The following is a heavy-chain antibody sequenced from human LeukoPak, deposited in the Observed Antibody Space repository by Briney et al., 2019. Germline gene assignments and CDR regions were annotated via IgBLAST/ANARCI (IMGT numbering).Heavy chain of an antibody. D-gene: IGHD3-16*01. CDR3: ARERGGAVFDY. J-gene: IGHJ4*02. CDR2: INHSGST. CDR1: GGSFSGYY. Sequence: SETLSLTCAVYGGSFSGYYWSWIRQPPGKGLEWIGEINHSGSTNYNPSLKSRVTISVDTSKNQFSLRLSSVTAADTAVYYCARERGGAVFDYWGQGTLVTVSS. V-gene: IGHV4-34*01.